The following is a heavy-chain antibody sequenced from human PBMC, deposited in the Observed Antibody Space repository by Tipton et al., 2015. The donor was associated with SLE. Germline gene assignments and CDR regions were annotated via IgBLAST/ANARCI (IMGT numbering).Heavy chain of an antibody. J-gene: IGHJ6*02. CDR3: AKREISHGHMDV. CDR1: GFTFSSYA. CDR2: ISGGGGTT. Sequence: GSLRLSCAASGFTFSSYAMRWVRQAPGKGLEWVSAISGGGGTTYYADSVKGRFTISRDNSKNTVYLQMKSLRVEDTAVYYCAKREISHGHMDVWGQGTTVTVSS. D-gene: IGHD3-3*01. V-gene: IGHV3-23*01.